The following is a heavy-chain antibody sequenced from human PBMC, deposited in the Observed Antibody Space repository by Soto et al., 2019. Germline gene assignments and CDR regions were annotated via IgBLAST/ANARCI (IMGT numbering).Heavy chain of an antibody. CDR3: ARVIAGRPGQWGPYYYGIDV. D-gene: IGHD6-19*01. CDR1: GYTFTSYG. V-gene: IGHV1-18*01. CDR2: ISAYNGNT. Sequence: QVQLVQSGAEVKKPGASVKVSCKASGYTFTSYGISWVRQAPGQGLEWMGWISAYNGNTNYAQKLQGRVTMTTDTSTSTAYMELRSLTADDTAVYYCARVIAGRPGQWGPYYYGIDVWGHGTTVTVSS. J-gene: IGHJ6*02.